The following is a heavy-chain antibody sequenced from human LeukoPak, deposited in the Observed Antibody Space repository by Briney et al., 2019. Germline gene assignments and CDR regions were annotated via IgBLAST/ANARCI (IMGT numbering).Heavy chain of an antibody. Sequence: SVKVSCKASGGTFCSYAISWVRQAPGHGLEWMGGIIPIFGTANYAQKCQSRVTITADDSTSTAYMELSSRRSEDTAVYYCARGTDEPPVGCDSWGQGTLVTVSS. D-gene: IGHD1-1*01. J-gene: IGHJ5*01. CDR3: ARGTDEPPVGCDS. V-gene: IGHV1-69*13. CDR2: IIPIFGTA. CDR1: GGTFCSYA.